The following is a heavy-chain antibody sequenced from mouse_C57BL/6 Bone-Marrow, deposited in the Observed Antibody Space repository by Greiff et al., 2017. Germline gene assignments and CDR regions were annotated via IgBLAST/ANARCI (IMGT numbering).Heavy chain of an antibody. J-gene: IGHJ2*01. CDR3: ASDYDCGSSCDY. Sequence: QVQLQQPGAELVRPGTSVKLSCKASGYTFTSYWMHWVKQRPGQGLEWIGVIDPSDSYTNYNQKFKGKATLTVDTSSSTAYMQLSSLTSEDSAVYSAASDYDCGSSCDYWGQGTTLTVSA. CDR2: IDPSDSYT. V-gene: IGHV1-59*01. D-gene: IGHD1-1*01. CDR1: GYTFTSYW.